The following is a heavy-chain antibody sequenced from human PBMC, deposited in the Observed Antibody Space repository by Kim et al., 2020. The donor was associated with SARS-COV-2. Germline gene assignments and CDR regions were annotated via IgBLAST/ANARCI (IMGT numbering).Heavy chain of an antibody. J-gene: IGHJ4*02. Sequence: GGSLRLSCAASGFTFSNYEMNWVRQAPGKGLEWISYISTSGSTIFYADSVKGRFTISRDNAKNSLYLLANSLTVEDTAVYFCTRDSGTGTSSTQYHLDYWGQGTPVTVSS. V-gene: IGHV3-48*03. CDR2: ISTSGSTI. CDR3: TRDSGTGTSSTQYHLDY. CDR1: GFTFSNYE. D-gene: IGHD2-8*02.